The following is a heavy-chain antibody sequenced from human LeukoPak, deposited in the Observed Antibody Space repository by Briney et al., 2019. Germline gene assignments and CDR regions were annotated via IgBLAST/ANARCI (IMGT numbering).Heavy chain of an antibody. CDR2: ISHSGIT. V-gene: IGHV4-39*07. CDR3: ARVAGWHWFDP. J-gene: IGHJ5*02. Sequence: SETLSLTCTVSGGSVSSGTYYWGWIRQSPDMGLEWIGIISHSGITDYNPSLKSRVTISVDKSKNQFSLKLTSVTAADTAVYYCARVAGWHWFDPWGQGTLVTVSS. CDR1: GGSVSSGTYY. D-gene: IGHD6-19*01.